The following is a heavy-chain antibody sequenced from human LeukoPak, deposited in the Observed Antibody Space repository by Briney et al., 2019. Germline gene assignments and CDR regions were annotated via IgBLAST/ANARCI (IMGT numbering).Heavy chain of an antibody. CDR2: IYYSGST. D-gene: IGHD3-3*01. J-gene: IGHJ5*02. Sequence: PSETLSLTCTVSGGSISSYYWSWIRQPPGKGLEWIGYIYYSGSTNYNPSLKSRVTISVDTSKNQFSLKLSSVTAADTAVYYCARLGLYDFWGGPMTNWFAPGGQGPLVTVSS. V-gene: IGHV4-59*08. CDR1: GGSISSYY. CDR3: ARLGLYDFWGGPMTNWFAP.